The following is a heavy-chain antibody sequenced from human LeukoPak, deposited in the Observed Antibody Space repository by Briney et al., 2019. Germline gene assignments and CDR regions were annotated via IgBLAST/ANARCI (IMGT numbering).Heavy chain of an antibody. D-gene: IGHD5-12*01. CDR3: ARGGYPRSLYYYYGMDV. CDR1: GYTFTGYY. Sequence: ASVKVSCKASGYTFTGYYMHWVRQAPGQGLEWMGWINPNSGGTNYAQKFQGRVTMTRDTSINTAYMELSRLRSDDTGVYYCARGGYPRSLYYYYGMDVWGQGTTVTVSS. CDR2: INPNSGGT. V-gene: IGHV1-2*02. J-gene: IGHJ6*02.